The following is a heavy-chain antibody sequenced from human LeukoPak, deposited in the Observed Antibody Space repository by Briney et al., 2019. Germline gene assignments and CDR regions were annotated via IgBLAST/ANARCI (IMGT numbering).Heavy chain of an antibody. Sequence: PSETLSLTCAVYGGSFSGYYRSWIRQPPGKGLEWIGEINHSGSTNYNPSLKSRVTISVDTSKNQFSLKLSSVTAADTAVYYCASDPYYDILTGHGGGWFDPWGQGTLVTVSS. CDR2: INHSGST. D-gene: IGHD3-9*01. CDR1: GGSFSGYY. J-gene: IGHJ5*02. CDR3: ASDPYYDILTGHGGGWFDP. V-gene: IGHV4-34*01.